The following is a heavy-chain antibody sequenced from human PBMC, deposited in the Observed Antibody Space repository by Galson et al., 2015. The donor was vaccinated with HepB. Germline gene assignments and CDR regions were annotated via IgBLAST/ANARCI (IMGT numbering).Heavy chain of an antibody. CDR3: ARDVRGSWGEASTGLDN. V-gene: IGHV1-18*04. D-gene: IGHD3-16*01. J-gene: IGHJ4*02. Sequence: QSGAEVKKPGASVKVSCKTSGFSLIDSDISWVRQAPGQGLEWMGRISGYNGDTNFAQKFHDRLTLTTDTSTGSSYLELRSLSSDDTAVYYSARDVRGSWGEASTGLDNWGQGTLVTVSS. CDR2: ISGYNGDT. CDR1: GFSLIDSD.